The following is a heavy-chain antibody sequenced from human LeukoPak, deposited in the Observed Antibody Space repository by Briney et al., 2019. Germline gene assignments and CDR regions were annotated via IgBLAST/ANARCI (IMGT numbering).Heavy chain of an antibody. V-gene: IGHV4-59*01. D-gene: IGHD3-9*01. Sequence: PSETLSLTCAVYGGSFSGYYWSWIRQPPGKGLEWIGYIYYSGSTNYNPSLKSRVTISVDTSKNQFSLKLSSVTAADTAVYYCARDPGPYYDILTGYDQYYYGMDVWGQGTTVTVSS. CDR3: ARDPGPYYDILTGYDQYYYGMDV. CDR2: IYYSGST. CDR1: GGSFSGYY. J-gene: IGHJ6*02.